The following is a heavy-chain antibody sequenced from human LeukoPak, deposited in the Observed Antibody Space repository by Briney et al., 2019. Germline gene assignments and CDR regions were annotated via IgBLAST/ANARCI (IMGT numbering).Heavy chain of an antibody. CDR1: GYTFTGYY. V-gene: IGHV1-2*02. Sequence: ASVKVSCKASGYTFTGYYMHWVRQAPGQGLEWMGWINPNSGGTNYAQKFQGRVTMTRDTSISTAYMELSRLRSDDAAVYYCARWVNTWDGSGSYYNYNWFDPWGQGTLVTVSS. CDR3: ARWVNTWDGSGSYYNYNWFDP. CDR2: INPNSGGT. J-gene: IGHJ5*02. D-gene: IGHD3-10*01.